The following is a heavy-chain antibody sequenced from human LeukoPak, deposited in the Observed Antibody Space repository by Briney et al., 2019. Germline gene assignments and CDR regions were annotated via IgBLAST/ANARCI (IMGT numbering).Heavy chain of an antibody. CDR1: GFTFSSYS. CDR2: ISGSNSYI. CDR3: AKGSGSSWYHNWFDP. D-gene: IGHD6-13*01. J-gene: IGHJ5*02. V-gene: IGHV3-21*04. Sequence: PGGSLRLSCAASGFTFSSYSMNWVRHAPGKGLEWVSSISGSNSYIYYADSMKGRFTISRDNSKNTLYLQMNSLRAEDTAVYYCAKGSGSSWYHNWFDPWGQGTLVTVSS.